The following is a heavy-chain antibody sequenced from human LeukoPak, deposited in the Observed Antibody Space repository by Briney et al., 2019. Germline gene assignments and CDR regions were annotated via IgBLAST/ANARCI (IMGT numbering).Heavy chain of an antibody. CDR3: ARGNPVGY. Sequence: SGTLSLTCGVSGGSITNTNYWTWVRQPPGKGLEWIGEVNLQGSTNYNPSLMGRVAIAVDTSENHISLQLTSVTAADTAVYYCARGNPVGYWGQGTLVTVSS. V-gene: IGHV4-4*02. CDR2: VNLQGST. J-gene: IGHJ4*02. CDR1: GGSITNTNY.